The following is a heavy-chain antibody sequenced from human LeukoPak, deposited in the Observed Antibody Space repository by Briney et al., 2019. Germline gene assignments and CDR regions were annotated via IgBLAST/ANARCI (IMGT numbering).Heavy chain of an antibody. CDR1: GFTLGRFE. D-gene: IGHD2-21*01. Sequence: GRSLRLSCAASGFTLGRFERSWVRQAPGKGLEWASTISGTGGSAYYADSVKGRVTISIDNSDNTLYLQMNSLRTDDTAVYYCSRAPVNSAVAYYFDFWGQGTLVTVSS. V-gene: IGHV3-23*01. CDR3: SRAPVNSAVAYYFDF. J-gene: IGHJ4*02. CDR2: ISGTGGSA.